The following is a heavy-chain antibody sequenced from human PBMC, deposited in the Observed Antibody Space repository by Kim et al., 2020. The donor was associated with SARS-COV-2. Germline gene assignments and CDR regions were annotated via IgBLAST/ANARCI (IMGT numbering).Heavy chain of an antibody. CDR2: IIPILGIA. CDR1: GGTFSSYT. V-gene: IGHV1-69*04. CDR3: ARDLRRYYDSSGYFFDY. Sequence: SVKVSCKASGGTFSSYTISWVRQAPGQGLEWMGRIIPILGIANYAQKFQGRVTITADKSTSTAYMELSSLRSEDTAVYYCARDLRRYYDSSGYFFDYWGQGTLVTVSS. J-gene: IGHJ4*02. D-gene: IGHD3-22*01.